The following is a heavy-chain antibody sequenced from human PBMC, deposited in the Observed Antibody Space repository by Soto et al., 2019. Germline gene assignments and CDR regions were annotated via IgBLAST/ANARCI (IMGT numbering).Heavy chain of an antibody. CDR1: GYTFTNYW. J-gene: IGHJ6*02. V-gene: IGHV5-51*01. CDR3: AASIFYYGMDV. Sequence: GETLKISCKGSGYTFTNYWIGWVRQMPGKGLEWMGIIYPGDSDTKYNPSFQGQVTISADKSITTTYLRWTSLKASDTAIYYCAASIFYYGMDVWGQGTTVTVSS. CDR2: IYPGDSDT.